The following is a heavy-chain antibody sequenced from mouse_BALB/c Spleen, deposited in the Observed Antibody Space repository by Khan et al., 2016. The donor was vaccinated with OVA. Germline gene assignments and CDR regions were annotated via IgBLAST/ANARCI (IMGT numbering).Heavy chain of an antibody. Sequence: QVQLQQPGAELVKPGASVELSCKASGYTFTSYDINWVRQRPEQGLEWIGWMFPGDGSTKYNENFKGKATLTTDKSSSTAYMQLSRLTSEDSGAYFCARGGYGGFAYWGQGTLVTVSA. CDR1: GYTFTSYD. CDR2: MFPGDGST. D-gene: IGHD2-14*01. V-gene: IGHV1-85*01. J-gene: IGHJ3*01. CDR3: ARGGYGGFAY.